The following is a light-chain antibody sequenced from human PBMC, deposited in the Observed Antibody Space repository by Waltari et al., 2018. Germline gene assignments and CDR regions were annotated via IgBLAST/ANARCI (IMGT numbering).Light chain of an antibody. CDR1: KQEAKY. V-gene: IGLV3-1*01. CDR3: QTWDDTTV. Sequence: SSELSQPPPVSFSPGQTATIPCSATKQEAKYVCWYKQKPAQSPVLVIYQDSKRPPGIPERFSGSNSGNTATLTISGTQPLDEADYYCQTWDDTTVFGSGTRISVL. CDR2: QDS. J-gene: IGLJ1*01.